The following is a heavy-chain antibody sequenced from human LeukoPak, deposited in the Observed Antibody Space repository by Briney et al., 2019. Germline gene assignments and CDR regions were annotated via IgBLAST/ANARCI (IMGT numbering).Heavy chain of an antibody. V-gene: IGHV3-7*03. CDR1: GFTFISYS. J-gene: IGHJ4*02. CDR3: ARGITVTQIDY. Sequence: GGSLRLSCAESGFTFISYSIHWVRQAPGKGLEWVANIKQDGSEKYYVDSVKGRFIISRDNAKNSLYLQMNSLRAEDTAVYYCARGITVTQIDYWGQGTLVTVSS. CDR2: IKQDGSEK. D-gene: IGHD3-16*01.